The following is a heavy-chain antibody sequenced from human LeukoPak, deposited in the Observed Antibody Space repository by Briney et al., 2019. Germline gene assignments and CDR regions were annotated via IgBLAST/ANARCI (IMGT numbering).Heavy chain of an antibody. Sequence: GGSLRLSCAASGFTFSSYGVHWVRQAPGKGLEWVAVIWYDGSNKYYADSVKGRFTISRDNSKNTLYLQMNSLRAEDTAVYYCASAPGYSSSWTDSYYYYGMDVWGKGTTVTVSS. CDR2: IWYDGSNK. V-gene: IGHV3-33*01. J-gene: IGHJ6*04. CDR3: ASAPGYSSSWTDSYYYYGMDV. CDR1: GFTFSSYG. D-gene: IGHD6-13*01.